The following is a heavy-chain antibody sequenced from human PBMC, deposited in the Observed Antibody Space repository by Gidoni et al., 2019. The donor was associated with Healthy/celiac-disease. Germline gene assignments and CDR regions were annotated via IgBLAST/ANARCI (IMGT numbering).Heavy chain of an antibody. CDR3: ARDKGGIQLWLPRYGMDV. D-gene: IGHD5-18*01. CDR2: IYYSGST. J-gene: IGHJ6*02. V-gene: IGHV4-30-4*01. Sequence: QVQLQESGPGLVKPSQTLSLTCTVSGGSISSGDYYWSWIRQPPGKGLEWIGYIYYSGSTYYNPSLKSRVTISVDTSKNQFSLKLSSVTAADTAVYYCARDKGGIQLWLPRYGMDVWGQGTTVTVSS. CDR1: GGSISSGDYY.